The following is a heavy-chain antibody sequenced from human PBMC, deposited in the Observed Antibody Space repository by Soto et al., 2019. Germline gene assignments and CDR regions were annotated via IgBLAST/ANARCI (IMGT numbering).Heavy chain of an antibody. J-gene: IGHJ4*02. V-gene: IGHV1-2*02. Sequence: ASVKVSCKASGYIFTGYYIHWVRQAPGQGLEWMGWINPNTRGTHSAQRFQGRVTMTRDTSISTAYMELSSLRSDDSAVYYCARDRYSGYNSQFDYWGQGTLVTFSS. D-gene: IGHD5-12*01. CDR3: ARDRYSGYNSQFDY. CDR1: GYIFTGYY. CDR2: INPNTRGT.